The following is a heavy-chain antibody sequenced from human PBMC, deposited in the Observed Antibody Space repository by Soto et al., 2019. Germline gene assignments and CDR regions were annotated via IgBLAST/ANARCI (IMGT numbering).Heavy chain of an antibody. V-gene: IGHV3-23*01. CDR3: AKEGIAASIGYYYGMDV. D-gene: IGHD6-13*01. Sequence: GGSLRLSCAASGFTFSSYAMSWVRQAPGKGLEWVSAISGSGGSTYYADSVKGRFTISRDNSKNTLYLQMNSLRAEDTAVYYCAKEGIAASIGYYYGMDVWGQGTTVTVSS. J-gene: IGHJ6*02. CDR2: ISGSGGST. CDR1: GFTFSSYA.